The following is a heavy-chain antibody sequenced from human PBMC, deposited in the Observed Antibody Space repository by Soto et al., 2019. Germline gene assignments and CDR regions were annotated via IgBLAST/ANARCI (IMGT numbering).Heavy chain of an antibody. CDR2: INHSGST. Sequence: LSLTCAVYGGSFSGYYWSWIRQPPGKGLEWIGEINHSGSTNYNPSLKSRVTISVDTSKNQFSLKLSSVTAADTAVYYCARDRPMYYDFWRGGWFDPWGQGTLVTVSS. V-gene: IGHV4-34*01. CDR3: ARDRPMYYDFWRGGWFDP. CDR1: GGSFSGYY. J-gene: IGHJ5*02. D-gene: IGHD3-3*01.